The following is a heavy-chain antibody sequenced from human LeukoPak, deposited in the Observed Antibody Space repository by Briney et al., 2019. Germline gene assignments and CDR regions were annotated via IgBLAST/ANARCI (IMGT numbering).Heavy chain of an antibody. D-gene: IGHD3-22*01. Sequence: PSETLSLTCAVYGGSFSGYYWSGIRQPPGKGLDGIGGINHIGSTNYNPSLNSRVTISVDTSKNQFSLKLSSVTAGDTSCYYWAKGGGDYYDHSGPPIHYWAQGALVPVSS. CDR2: INHIGST. V-gene: IGHV4-34*01. J-gene: IGHJ4*02. CDR1: GGSFSGYY. CDR3: AKGGGDYYDHSGPPIHY.